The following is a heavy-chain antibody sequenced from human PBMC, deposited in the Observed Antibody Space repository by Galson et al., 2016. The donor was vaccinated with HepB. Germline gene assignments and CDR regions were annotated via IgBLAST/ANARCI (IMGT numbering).Heavy chain of an antibody. Sequence: LRLSCAVSGITVSDTYMSWVRQAPGKGLEWIGYVYYSGTTTYNPSLKTRVTISIDTSRNQFSLRLTSVSGADTAVYYCARSLRYYDSPFQLWGQGTLVTVSS. CDR3: ARSLRYYDSPFQL. D-gene: IGHD3-16*01. CDR2: VYYSGTT. CDR1: GITVSDTY. V-gene: IGHV4-59*02. J-gene: IGHJ1*01.